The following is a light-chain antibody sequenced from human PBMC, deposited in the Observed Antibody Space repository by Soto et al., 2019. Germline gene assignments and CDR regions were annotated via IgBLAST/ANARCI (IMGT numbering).Light chain of an antibody. J-gene: IGKJ1*01. CDR2: GAS. V-gene: IGKV1-39*01. Sequence: DIQMTQSPSSLSASVGDRVTITCRASQSVSTYLNWYQQKPGKAPKVVIYGASNLQNGVPSRFNXSGSGTDFSLTISSLQPEDFATYYCQQTFSISVGWTFGQGTRVEIK. CDR1: QSVSTY. CDR3: QQTFSISVGWT.